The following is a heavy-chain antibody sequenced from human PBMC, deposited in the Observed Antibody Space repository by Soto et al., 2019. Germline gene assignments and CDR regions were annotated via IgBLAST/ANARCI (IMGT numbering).Heavy chain of an antibody. CDR1: GFTFSSYA. CDR2: ISGSGGST. D-gene: IGHD4-17*01. Sequence: EVQLLESGGGLVQPGGSLRLSCAASGFTFSSYAMSWVRQAPGKGLEWVSAISGSGGSTYYADSVKGRFTISRDNSKNTLYLQMNSLRAEDTAVYYCAKENGDYVPRYYYYYMDVSGKGTTVTVSS. V-gene: IGHV3-23*01. CDR3: AKENGDYVPRYYYYYMDV. J-gene: IGHJ6*03.